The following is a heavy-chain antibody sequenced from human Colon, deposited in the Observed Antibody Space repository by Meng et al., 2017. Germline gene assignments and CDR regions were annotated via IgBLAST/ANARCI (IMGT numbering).Heavy chain of an antibody. J-gene: IGHJ4*02. CDR2: IYHSGST. Sequence: QLQESGPGLVKPSGTLALTCAVSGCSISSSNWWSWVRQPPGKGLEWIGEIYHSGSTNYNPSLKSRVTISVDKSKNQFSLKLSSVTAADTAVYYCASFPPPGKQWLVTDYWGQGTLVTVSS. CDR1: GCSISSSNW. V-gene: IGHV4-4*02. D-gene: IGHD6-19*01. CDR3: ASFPPPGKQWLVTDY.